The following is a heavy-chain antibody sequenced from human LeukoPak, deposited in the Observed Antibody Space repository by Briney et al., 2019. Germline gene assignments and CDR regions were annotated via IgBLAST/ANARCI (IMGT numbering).Heavy chain of an antibody. V-gene: IGHV1-18*01. CDR2: ISAYNGNT. D-gene: IGHD2-15*01. J-gene: IGHJ6*02. CDR3: ARVRCSGGSCYPSYGMDV. CDR1: GYTFTSYD. Sequence: ASVKVSCKASGYTFTSYDINWVRQATGQGLEWMGWISAYNGNTNYAQKLQGRVTMTTDTSTSTAYMELRSLRSDDTAVYYCARVRCSGGSCYPSYGMDVWGQGTTVTVSS.